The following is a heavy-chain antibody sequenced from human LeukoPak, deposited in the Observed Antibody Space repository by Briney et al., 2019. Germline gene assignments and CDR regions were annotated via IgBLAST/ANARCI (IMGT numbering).Heavy chain of an antibody. J-gene: IGHJ6*02. CDR3: ARDRYYDSSGYGHYYYGMDV. V-gene: IGHV1-2*04. CDR1: GYTFTSYA. D-gene: IGHD3-22*01. Sequence: ASVNVSCKASGYTFTSYAMNWVRQAPGQGLEWMGWINPNSGGTNYAQKFQGWVTMTRDTSISTAYMELSRLRSDDTAVYYCARDRYYDSSGYGHYYYGMDVWGRGTTVTVSS. CDR2: INPNSGGT.